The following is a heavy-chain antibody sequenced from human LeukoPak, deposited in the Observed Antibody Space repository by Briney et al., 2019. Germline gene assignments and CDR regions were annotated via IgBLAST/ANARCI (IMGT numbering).Heavy chain of an antibody. J-gene: IGHJ4*02. CDR2: INAGNGNT. Sequence: ASVKVSCKASGYTFTSYDINWVRQATGQRLEWMGWINAGNGNTKYSQKFQGRVTITRDTSASTAYMELSSLRSEDTAVYYCARVGNYDSSGYYYWDLDYWGQGTLVTVSS. V-gene: IGHV1-3*01. CDR1: GYTFTSYD. CDR3: ARVGNYDSSGYYYWDLDY. D-gene: IGHD3-22*01.